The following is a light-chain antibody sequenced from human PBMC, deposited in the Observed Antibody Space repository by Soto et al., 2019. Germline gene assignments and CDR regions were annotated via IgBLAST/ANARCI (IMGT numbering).Light chain of an antibody. CDR2: GAS. V-gene: IGKV3-15*01. J-gene: IGKJ1*01. CDR3: QQYGSSPKT. Sequence: IGMTQSPATLSVSPGGRATLSCRASQSISDTLAWYQQKPGQAPRLLIYGASTRAPGFPARFSGSGSGTDFTLTISRLEPEDFAVYYCQQYGSSPKTFGQGTKVDIK. CDR1: QSISDT.